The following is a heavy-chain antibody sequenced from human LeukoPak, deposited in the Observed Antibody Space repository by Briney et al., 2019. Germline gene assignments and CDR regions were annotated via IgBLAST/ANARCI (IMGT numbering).Heavy chain of an antibody. CDR2: IYYSGST. J-gene: IGHJ5*02. V-gene: IGHV4-59*01. CDR1: GGSISSYY. Sequence: SETLSLTCTVSGGSISSYYWSWIRQPAGKGLEWIGYIYYSGSTNYNPSLKSRVTISVDTSKNQFSLKLSSVTAADTAVYYCARVVVRGVIGWFDPWGQGTLVTVSS. D-gene: IGHD3-10*01. CDR3: ARVVVRGVIGWFDP.